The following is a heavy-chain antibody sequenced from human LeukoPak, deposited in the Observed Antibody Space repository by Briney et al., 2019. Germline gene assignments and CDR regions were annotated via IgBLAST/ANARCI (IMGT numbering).Heavy chain of an antibody. J-gene: IGHJ4*02. CDR3: ARGARSWYVFDY. Sequence: GGSLRLSCAASGFTFTSQGMSWVRQAPGKGLEWVANIKQDGSEKYYVDSVKGRFTISRDNAKNSLYLQMNSLRAEDTAVYYCARGARSWYVFDYWGQGTLVTVSS. CDR1: GFTFTSQG. CDR2: IKQDGSEK. V-gene: IGHV3-7*01. D-gene: IGHD6-13*01.